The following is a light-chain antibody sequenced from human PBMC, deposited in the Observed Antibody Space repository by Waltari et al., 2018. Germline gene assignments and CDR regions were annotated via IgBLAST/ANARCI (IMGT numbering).Light chain of an antibody. CDR3: CSYAGIGTLT. J-gene: IGLJ3*02. CDR2: EGN. Sequence: QSALTQPASVSGSPGQSITISCTGTSSDIGGYNLVSWYQHHPGKAPKIIIYEGNKLPSGVSYRFSGSKSGNTASLTISGLHTEDEADYYCCSYAGIGTLTFGGGTRVTVL. CDR1: SSDIGGYNL. V-gene: IGLV2-23*01.